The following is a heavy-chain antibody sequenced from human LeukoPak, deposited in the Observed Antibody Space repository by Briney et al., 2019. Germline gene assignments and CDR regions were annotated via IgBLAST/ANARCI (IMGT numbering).Heavy chain of an antibody. CDR1: GFTVSSNY. J-gene: IGHJ5*02. CDR3: ARVGCSSTSCYDWFDP. V-gene: IGHV3-66*01. D-gene: IGHD2-2*01. CDR2: IYSGGST. Sequence: PGGSLRLSCAASGFTVSSNYMSWVRQAPGKRLEWVSVIYSGGSTYYADSVKGRFTISRDNSKNTLYLQMNSLRAEDTAVYYCARVGCSSTSCYDWFDPWGQGTLVTVSS.